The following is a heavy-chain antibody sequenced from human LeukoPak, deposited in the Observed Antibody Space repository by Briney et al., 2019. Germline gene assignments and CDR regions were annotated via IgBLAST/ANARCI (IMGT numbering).Heavy chain of an antibody. CDR1: GDSVSSNSVA. D-gene: IGHD3-16*01. V-gene: IGHV6-1*01. J-gene: IGHJ4*02. Sequence: SQTLSLTCAISGDSVSSNSVAWNWIRQSPSRGLEWLGRTYYRSKWYYDYAVSVKSRITINPDTSKNQFSLQLNSVAPEDSAVYYCTRDRGLIDFWGQGTLVTVSS. CDR2: TYYRSKWYY. CDR3: TRDRGLIDF.